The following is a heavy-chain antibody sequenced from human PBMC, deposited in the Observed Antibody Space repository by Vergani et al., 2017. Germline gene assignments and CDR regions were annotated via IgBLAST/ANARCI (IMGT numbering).Heavy chain of an antibody. J-gene: IGHJ3*02. CDR1: GFTFSSYA. CDR3: TRITMIVYDAFDI. V-gene: IGHV3-23*01. CDR2: ISGSGGST. D-gene: IGHD3-22*01. Sequence: EVQLLESGGGLVQPGGSLRLSCAASGFTFSSYAMSWVRQAPGKGLEWVSAISGSGGSTYYADSVKGRFTISRDNSKNTLYLQMNSLRAEDTAVYYCTRITMIVYDAFDIGGQGTMVTVSS.